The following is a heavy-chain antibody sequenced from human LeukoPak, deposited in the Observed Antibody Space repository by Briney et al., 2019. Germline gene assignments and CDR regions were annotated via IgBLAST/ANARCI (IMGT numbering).Heavy chain of an antibody. Sequence: GGSLRLSCAASGFTFSSYWMSWVRQAPGKGLEWVANINQDGSEKYYVDSVKGRFTISRDNAKKSLYLQMNSLRAEDTAVYYCGRGLKIDTADYWGQGTLVTVSS. CDR1: GFTFSSYW. CDR3: GRGLKIDTADY. J-gene: IGHJ4*02. CDR2: INQDGSEK. V-gene: IGHV3-7*01. D-gene: IGHD3-9*01.